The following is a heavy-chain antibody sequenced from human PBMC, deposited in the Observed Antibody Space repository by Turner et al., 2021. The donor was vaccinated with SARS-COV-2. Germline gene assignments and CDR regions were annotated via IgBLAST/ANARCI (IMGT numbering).Heavy chain of an antibody. D-gene: IGHD6-19*01. CDR3: ARQGREQWLASNWFDP. Sequence: QLQLQESGPGLVKPSETLSLTCPVSGGSISSSSYYWGWIRQPPGKGLEWIGSIYYSGSTYYNPSLKSRVTISVETSKNQFSLKLSSVTAADTAVYYCARQGREQWLASNWFDPWGQGTLVTVSS. CDR1: GGSISSSSYY. J-gene: IGHJ5*02. V-gene: IGHV4-39*01. CDR2: IYYSGST.